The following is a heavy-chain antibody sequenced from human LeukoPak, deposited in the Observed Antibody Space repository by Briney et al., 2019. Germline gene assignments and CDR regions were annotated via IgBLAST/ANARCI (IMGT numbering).Heavy chain of an antibody. CDR1: GGSISSGFYY. V-gene: IGHV4-61*02. J-gene: IGHJ3*02. CDR3: ARRPPYSSGWYGVAFDI. D-gene: IGHD6-19*01. Sequence: PSETLSLTCTVSGGSISSGFYYWSWIRQPAGKGLEWIGRIYTSGSTNYNPSLKSRVTISVDTSKNQFSLKLSSVTAADTAVYYCARRPPYSSGWYGVAFDIWGQGTMVTVSS. CDR2: IYTSGST.